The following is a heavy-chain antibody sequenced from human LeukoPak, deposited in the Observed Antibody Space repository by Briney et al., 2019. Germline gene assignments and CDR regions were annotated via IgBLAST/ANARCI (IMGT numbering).Heavy chain of an antibody. CDR1: VGTFSSYA. D-gene: IGHD3-10*01. J-gene: IGHJ6*03. V-gene: IGHV1-69*13. CDR3: ARVRYGSGSYYYYYYYMDV. Sequence: SSVKVSCKASVGTFSSYAISWVRQAPGQGLEWMGWIIPSFGTANYAQKSQSRVTITADESTSTAYMELSSLRSEDTAVYYCARVRYGSGSYYYYYYYMDVWGKGTTVTVSS. CDR2: IIPSFGTA.